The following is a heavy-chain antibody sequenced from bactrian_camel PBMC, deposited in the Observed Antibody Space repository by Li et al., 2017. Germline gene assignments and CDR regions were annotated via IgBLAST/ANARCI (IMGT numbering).Heavy chain of an antibody. Sequence: HVQLVESGGGSVQEGGSLRLSCEVSAVGQSTYCMGWFRQAPGKEREGVASIDNEGDTRYGDAVKGRFTISKDIAKNTVHLQMNSLKTEDTATYYCAAEVGVSGYCIPGGLVFGHWDQGTQVTVS. V-gene: IGHV3S53*01. CDR2: IDNEGDT. CDR3: AAEVGVSGYCIPGGLVFGH. J-gene: IGHJ6*01. CDR1: AVGQSTYC. D-gene: IGHD3*01.